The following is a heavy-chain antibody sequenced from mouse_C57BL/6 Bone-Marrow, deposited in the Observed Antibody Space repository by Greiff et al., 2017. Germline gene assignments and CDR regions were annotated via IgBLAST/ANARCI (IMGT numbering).Heavy chain of an antibody. D-gene: IGHD2-5*01. CDR2: IDPNSGGT. Sequence: QVQLQQPGAELVKPGASVKLSCKASGYTFTSYWMHWVKQRPGRGLEWIGRIDPNSGGTKYNEKFKSKATLTVDKPSSTAYMRLSSLTSEDSAVYYCASLYYSNYEFDYWGQGTTLTVSS. V-gene: IGHV1-72*01. J-gene: IGHJ2*01. CDR1: GYTFTSYW. CDR3: ASLYYSNYEFDY.